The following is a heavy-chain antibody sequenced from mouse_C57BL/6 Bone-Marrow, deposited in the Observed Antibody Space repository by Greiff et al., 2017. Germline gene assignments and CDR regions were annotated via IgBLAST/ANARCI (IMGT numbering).Heavy chain of an antibody. D-gene: IGHD1-1*01. Sequence: QVQLQQPGAELVRPGSSVKLSCKASGYTFTSYWMHWVKQRPIQGLEWIGNIDPSDSETHYNQKFKDKATLTVDKSSSTAYMQLSSLTSEDSAVYYCARITTVVPYYFDYWGQGTTLTVSS. J-gene: IGHJ2*01. CDR1: GYTFTSYW. V-gene: IGHV1-52*01. CDR3: ARITTVVPYYFDY. CDR2: IDPSDSET.